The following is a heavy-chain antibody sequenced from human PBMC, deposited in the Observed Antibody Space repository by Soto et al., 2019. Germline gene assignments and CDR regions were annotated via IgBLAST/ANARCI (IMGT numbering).Heavy chain of an antibody. CDR1: GYTFTSYG. J-gene: IGHJ6*02. D-gene: IGHD3-10*01. V-gene: IGHV1-18*04. CDR3: ARVRLTVYYYYGMDV. CDR2: ISAYNGNT. Sequence: QVQLVQSGAEVKKPGASVKVSCKASGYTFTSYGISWVRQAPGQGLEWMGWISAYNGNTNYAQKLQGRVTMTTDTSTSTADMELRSLRSDDTAVDYCARVRLTVYYYYGMDVWGQGTTVTVSS.